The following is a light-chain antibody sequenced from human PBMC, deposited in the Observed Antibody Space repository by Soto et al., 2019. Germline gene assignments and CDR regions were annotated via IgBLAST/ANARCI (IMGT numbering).Light chain of an antibody. V-gene: IGKV3-20*01. Sequence: EIVLTRSPGTLSLSPGERATLSCRASQSVYSTYLAWYQQKPGQAPRLLIHGVSSRATGIPDRFSGSGSGTDFTLTIRRLEPEDFALYYCQQYGSSPRTFGQGTKVDSK. CDR3: QQYGSSPRT. CDR1: QSVYSTY. J-gene: IGKJ1*01. CDR2: GVS.